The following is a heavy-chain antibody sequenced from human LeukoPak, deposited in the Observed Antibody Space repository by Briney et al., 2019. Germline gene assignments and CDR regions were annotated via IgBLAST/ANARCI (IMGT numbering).Heavy chain of an antibody. J-gene: IGHJ5*02. CDR1: GYSFTSYW. CDR2: IYPGDSDT. CDR3: ARHGYSSSWNNWFDP. Sequence: GESLKISCKGSGYSFTSYWIGWVRQMPGKGLEWMGIIYPGDSDTRYSPSFQGQVTISADKSISTAYLQWSSLKASDTAMYYCARHGYSSSWNNWFDPWGQGTLVTVSS. V-gene: IGHV5-51*01. D-gene: IGHD6-13*01.